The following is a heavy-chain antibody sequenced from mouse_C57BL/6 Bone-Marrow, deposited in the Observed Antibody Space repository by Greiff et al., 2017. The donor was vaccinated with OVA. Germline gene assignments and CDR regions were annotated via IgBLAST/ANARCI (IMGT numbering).Heavy chain of an antibody. V-gene: IGHV1-64*01. D-gene: IGHD2-4*01. Sequence: QVQLQQPGAELVKPGASMKLSCKASGYTFTSYWMHWVKQRPGQGLEWIGMIHPNSGSTNYNEKFKSKATLTVDKSSSTAYMQLSSLTSEDSAVYYCAREKGLRQGAWFAYWGQGTLVTVSA. J-gene: IGHJ3*01. CDR1: GYTFTSYW. CDR3: AREKGLRQGAWFAY. CDR2: IHPNSGST.